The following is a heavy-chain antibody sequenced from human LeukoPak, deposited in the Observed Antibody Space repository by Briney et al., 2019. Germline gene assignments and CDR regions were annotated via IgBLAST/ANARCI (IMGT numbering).Heavy chain of an antibody. CDR1: GFTFSSYG. V-gene: IGHV3-30*02. D-gene: IGHD1-26*01. J-gene: IGHJ4*02. Sequence: GGSLRLSCAASGFTFSSYGMHWVRQAPGKGLEWVAFIRYDGSNKYYADSVKGRFTISRDNSKNTLYLQMNSLRAEDTAVYCCAKDISGSPNIDYWGQGTLVTVSS. CDR2: IRYDGSNK. CDR3: AKDISGSPNIDY.